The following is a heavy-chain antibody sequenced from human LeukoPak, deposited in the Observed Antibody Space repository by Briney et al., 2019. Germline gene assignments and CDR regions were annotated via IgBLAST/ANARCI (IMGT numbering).Heavy chain of an antibody. CDR2: ISGSGGST. CDR1: GFTFSSYA. D-gene: IGHD2-15*01. V-gene: IGHV3-23*01. J-gene: IGHJ4*02. Sequence: PGGSLSLSCAASGFTFSSYAMSWVRQAPGKGLEWVSAISGSGGSTYYADSVKGRFTISRDNSKNTLYLQMNSLRAEDTAVYYCAKDPGYCSGGSCYSSFDYWGQGTLVTVSS. CDR3: AKDPGYCSGGSCYSSFDY.